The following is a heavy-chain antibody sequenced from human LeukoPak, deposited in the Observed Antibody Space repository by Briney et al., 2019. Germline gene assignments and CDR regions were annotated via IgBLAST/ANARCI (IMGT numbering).Heavy chain of an antibody. Sequence: SVKVSCKASGYTFTGYYMHWVRQAPGQGLEWMGGIIPIFGTANYAQKFQGRVTITADKSTSTAYMELSSLRSEDTAVYYCARAGVGYSSSSDYWGQGTLVTVSS. D-gene: IGHD6-6*01. CDR3: ARAGVGYSSSSDY. CDR1: GYTFTGYY. CDR2: IIPIFGTA. V-gene: IGHV1-69*06. J-gene: IGHJ4*02.